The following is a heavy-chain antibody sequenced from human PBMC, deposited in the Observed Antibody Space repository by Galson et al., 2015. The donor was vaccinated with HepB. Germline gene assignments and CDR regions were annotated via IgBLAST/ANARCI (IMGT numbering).Heavy chain of an antibody. CDR3: AREQITMIVLVFDI. D-gene: IGHD3-22*01. CDR2: INPSGGTT. J-gene: IGHJ3*02. Sequence: SVKVSCKASGYTFTSYYMHWVRQAPGQGLEWMGIINPSGGTTTYAQKFQGRVPMTRDTSTSTVYMELSSLRSDDTAVYYCAREQITMIVLVFDIWGQGTMVTVSS. V-gene: IGHV1-46*01. CDR1: GYTFTSYY.